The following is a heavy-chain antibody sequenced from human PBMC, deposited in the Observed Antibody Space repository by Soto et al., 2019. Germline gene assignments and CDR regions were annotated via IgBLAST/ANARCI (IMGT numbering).Heavy chain of an antibody. Sequence: QVQLVQSGAEVKKPGASVKVSCKASGYTFTSYAMHWVRQAPGQRLEWMGWINAGNGNTKYSQKFQGRVTITRDTSASTAYMELSSLRSEDTAVYYCARRYGSWSYDHLNWFDPWGQGTLVTVSS. CDR3: ARRYGSWSYDHLNWFDP. CDR2: INAGNGNT. D-gene: IGHD3-10*01. CDR1: GYTFTSYA. V-gene: IGHV1-3*01. J-gene: IGHJ5*02.